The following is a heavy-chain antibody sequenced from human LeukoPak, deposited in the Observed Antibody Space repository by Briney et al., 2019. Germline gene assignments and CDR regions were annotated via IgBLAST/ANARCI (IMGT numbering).Heavy chain of an antibody. D-gene: IGHD5-24*01. Sequence: SETLSLTCTVSDYSISSHYYWGWIRQSPGKGLEWIGSIYHSGTTYYNPSLKSRITISVDTSKNQFSLRLSSVTASDTAVYYCARVRGGYNSRARHMDVWGKGTTVTITS. V-gene: IGHV4-38-2*02. CDR1: DYSISSHYY. CDR3: ARVRGGYNSRARHMDV. J-gene: IGHJ6*03. CDR2: IYHSGTT.